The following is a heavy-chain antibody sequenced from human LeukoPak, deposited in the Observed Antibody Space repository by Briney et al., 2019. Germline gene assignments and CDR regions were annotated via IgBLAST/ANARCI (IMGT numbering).Heavy chain of an antibody. CDR2: IYYSGST. D-gene: IGHD3-10*01. J-gene: IGHJ6*02. V-gene: IGHV4-30-4*01. Sequence: SETLSLTCTVSGGSISSGDYYWSWIRQPPGKGLEWIGYIYYSGSTYYNPSLKSRVTISVDTSKNQFSLKLSSVTAADTAVHYCARVGYYYGSGGYYYYGMDVWGQGTTVTVSS. CDR3: ARVGYYYGSGGYYYYGMDV. CDR1: GGSISSGDYY.